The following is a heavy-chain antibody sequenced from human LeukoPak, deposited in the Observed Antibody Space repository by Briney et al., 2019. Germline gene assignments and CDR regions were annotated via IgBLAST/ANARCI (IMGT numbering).Heavy chain of an antibody. Sequence: SVKVSCKASGGTFSSYAISWVRQAPGQGLEWMGGIIPIFGTANYAQKFQGRVTITADESTSTAYMELSSLRSEDTAVYYCARAVGGYDIFNWFDPWGQGTLVTVSS. V-gene: IGHV1-69*13. CDR3: ARAVGGYDIFNWFDP. CDR1: GGTFSSYA. J-gene: IGHJ5*02. CDR2: IIPIFGTA. D-gene: IGHD3-9*01.